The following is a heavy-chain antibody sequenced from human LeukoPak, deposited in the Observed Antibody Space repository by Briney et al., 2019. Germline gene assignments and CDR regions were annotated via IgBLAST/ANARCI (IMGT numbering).Heavy chain of an antibody. J-gene: IGHJ3*02. CDR2: IKQDGSEK. V-gene: IGHV3-7*01. Sequence: GGSLRLSCAASGFTFSSYWMSWVRQAPGKGLEWVANIKQDGSEKYYVDSVKGRFTISRDNAKNSLYLQMNSLRAEDTAVYYCARVRYYDSSGYPAPNDAFDIWGQGTMVTVSS. CDR3: ARVRYYDSSGYPAPNDAFDI. D-gene: IGHD3-22*01. CDR1: GFTFSSYW.